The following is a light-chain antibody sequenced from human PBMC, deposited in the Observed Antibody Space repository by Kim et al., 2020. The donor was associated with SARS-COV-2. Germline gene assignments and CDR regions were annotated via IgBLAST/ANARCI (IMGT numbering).Light chain of an antibody. J-gene: IGLJ2*01. CDR2: DVS. V-gene: IGLV2-14*03. CDR1: SSDVGGYNY. CDR3: SSYTSSSTVI. Sequence: GQSITISCTGTSSDVGGYNYVSWYQQHPGKVPKLMIYDVSNRPSGVPDRFSGSKSGNTASLTISGLQAEDEADYYCSSYTSSSTVIFGGGTKLTVL.